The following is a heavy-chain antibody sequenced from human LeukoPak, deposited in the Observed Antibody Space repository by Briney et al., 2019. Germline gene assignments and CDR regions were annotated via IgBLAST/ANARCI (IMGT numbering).Heavy chain of an antibody. J-gene: IGHJ4*02. CDR3: GRLNLPAVSGAFEY. V-gene: IGHV4-4*07. CDR1: GGSISTHY. CDR2: IHSSGTT. Sequence: SETLSLTCTVSGGSISTHYWSWIRQPAGKGLEWIGRIHSSGTTHYNPSLRSRVTLSIDTSKNQFSLKLSSVTAADTAVYYCGRLNLPAVSGAFEYWGQGTLVTVSS. D-gene: IGHD2-2*01.